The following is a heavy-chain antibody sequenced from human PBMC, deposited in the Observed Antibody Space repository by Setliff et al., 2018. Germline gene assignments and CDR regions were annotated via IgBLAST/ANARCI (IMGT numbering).Heavy chain of an antibody. CDR3: AKQGDLAFDY. Sequence: SVKVSCKASGGTFGDYGITWVRQAPGQGLEWMGGIILIFDRTKYAQKFQGRVTMTRDTSINTIYMELSSLTSDDTAIYYCAKQGDLAFDYWGQGTQVTVSS. V-gene: IGHV1-69*05. CDR2: IILIFDRT. J-gene: IGHJ4*02. D-gene: IGHD3-16*01. CDR1: GGTFGDYG.